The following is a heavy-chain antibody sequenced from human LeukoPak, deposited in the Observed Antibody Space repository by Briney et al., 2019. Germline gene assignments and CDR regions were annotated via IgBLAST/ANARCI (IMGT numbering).Heavy chain of an antibody. J-gene: IGHJ5*02. D-gene: IGHD4-23*01. CDR2: INPNSGGT. CDR1: GYTFTGYY. Sequence: ASVKVSCKASGYTFTGYYMHWVRQAPGQGLEWMGWINPNSGGTNYAQKFQGRVTMTRDTSISTDYLNLTRLRSDDTAVYSCATSRWLYNWFDPWGQGTLVTVSS. V-gene: IGHV1-2*02. CDR3: ATSRWLYNWFDP.